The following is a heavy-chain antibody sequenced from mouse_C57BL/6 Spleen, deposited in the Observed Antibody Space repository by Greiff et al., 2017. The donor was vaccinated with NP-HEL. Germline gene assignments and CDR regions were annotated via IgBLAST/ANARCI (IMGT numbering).Heavy chain of an antibody. CDR1: GYTFTSYW. D-gene: IGHD4-1*02. CDR3: ARPNWDGDYYFDY. Sequence: QVQLQQSGTELVKPGASVKLSCKASGYTFTSYWMHWVKQRPGQGLEWIGNINPSNGGTNYNEKFKSKATLTVDKSSSTAYMQLSSLTSEDSAVYYCARPNWDGDYYFDYWGQGTTLTVSS. V-gene: IGHV1-53*01. CDR2: INPSNGGT. J-gene: IGHJ2*01.